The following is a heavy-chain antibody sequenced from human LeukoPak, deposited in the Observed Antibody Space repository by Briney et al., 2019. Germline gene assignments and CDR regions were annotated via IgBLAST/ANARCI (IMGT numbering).Heavy chain of an antibody. CDR3: ARDYRSTIGGEYGMDV. V-gene: IGHV4-34*01. J-gene: IGHJ6*02. CDR1: GRSFSGYY. Sequence: PSETLSLTCAVYGRSFSGYYWSWIRQPQPPGKGLEWIGEINHSGSTKYNPYLKSRVTISVDTSKNQFSLKLSSVTAADTAVYYCARDYRSTIGGEYGMDVWGQGTTVTVSS. D-gene: IGHD3-16*01. CDR2: INHSGST.